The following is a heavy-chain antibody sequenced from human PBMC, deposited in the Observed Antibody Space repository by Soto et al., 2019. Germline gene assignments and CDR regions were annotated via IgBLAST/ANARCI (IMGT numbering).Heavy chain of an antibody. CDR2: TYYRSKWSN. J-gene: IGHJ4*02. V-gene: IGHV6-1*01. CDR3: AKDRPRRTSGYFFDY. Sequence: TLSLTCAISGDSVSSNSATWDWIRQSPSRGLEWLGRTYYRSKWSNDYAVSVKGRITINPDTSNNQFSLHLNSVTPDDTAVYYCAKDRPRRTSGYFFDYWGQGTPVTVSS. D-gene: IGHD1-1*01. CDR1: GDSVSSNSAT.